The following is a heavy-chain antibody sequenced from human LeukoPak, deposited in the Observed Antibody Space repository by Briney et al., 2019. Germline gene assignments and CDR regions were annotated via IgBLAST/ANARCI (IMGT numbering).Heavy chain of an antibody. CDR1: GFTFSSYA. Sequence: GGSLRLSCAASGFTFSSYAMSWVRQAPGKGLEWVSAISGSGGSTYYADSVKGRFTISRDNSKNMLFLQMDSLRADDTAFYYCASTASYCGFDCYSYLDYWGQGILVTVSS. CDR2: ISGSGGST. J-gene: IGHJ4*02. CDR3: ASTASYCGFDCYSYLDY. V-gene: IGHV3-23*01. D-gene: IGHD2-21*02.